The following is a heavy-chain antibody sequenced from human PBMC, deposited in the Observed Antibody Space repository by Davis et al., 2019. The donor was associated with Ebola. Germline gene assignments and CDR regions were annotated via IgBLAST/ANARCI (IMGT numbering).Heavy chain of an antibody. CDR3: SRLRRAEAENY. Sequence: GGSLRLSCAASGFTFSSYGMHWVRQAPGKGLEWVAVIRYDGSNKYYADSVKGRFTVSRDNAKNSLYLQLNSLRAEDTAMYYCSRLRRAEAENYWGQGTLVTVSS. J-gene: IGHJ4*02. CDR2: IRYDGSNK. D-gene: IGHD1-14*01. CDR1: GFTFSSYG. V-gene: IGHV3-33*01.